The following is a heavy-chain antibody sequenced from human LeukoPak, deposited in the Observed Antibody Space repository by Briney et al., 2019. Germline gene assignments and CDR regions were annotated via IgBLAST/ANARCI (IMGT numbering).Heavy chain of an antibody. J-gene: IGHJ6*02. CDR1: GYSFTSYW. D-gene: IGHD5-18*01. V-gene: IGHV5-51*01. Sequence: GESLKISCKGSGYSFTSYWIGWVRQMPGKGLEWMGIIYPGDSDTRYGPSFQGQVTISADKSISTAYLQWSSLKASDTAMYYCARLDTAMVMSYYYYGMDVWGQGTTVTVSS. CDR3: ARLDTAMVMSYYYYGMDV. CDR2: IYPGDSDT.